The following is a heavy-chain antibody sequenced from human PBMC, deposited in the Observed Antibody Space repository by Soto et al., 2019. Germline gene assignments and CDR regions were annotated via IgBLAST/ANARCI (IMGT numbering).Heavy chain of an antibody. V-gene: IGHV4-61*01. CDR1: GGSVSSGSYY. D-gene: IGHD3-9*01. CDR2: IDYNENA. Sequence: PSETLSLTCTVSGGSVSSGSYYWSWIRQPPGRGLEWIGYIDYNENAKYNPSLKSRVTISVDTSKNQLSLKLSAVTAADTAVYYCARDGPNYEILIGYSSFDIWGQGTMVTVSS. J-gene: IGHJ3*02. CDR3: ARDGPNYEILIGYSSFDI.